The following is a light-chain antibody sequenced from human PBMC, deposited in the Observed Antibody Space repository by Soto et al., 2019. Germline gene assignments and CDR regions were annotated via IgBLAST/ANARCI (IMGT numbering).Light chain of an antibody. V-gene: IGKV3-15*01. Sequence: EIVLTQSPATLSFSPGERSTLSCRASQNILSNLAWYQQKPGQAPRLLIYGASTRATGIPARFSGSGSGTEFTLTISSLQSEDFEIYYCQQYNNWPITFGQGTRLEIK. CDR1: QNILSN. CDR3: QQYNNWPIT. J-gene: IGKJ5*01. CDR2: GAS.